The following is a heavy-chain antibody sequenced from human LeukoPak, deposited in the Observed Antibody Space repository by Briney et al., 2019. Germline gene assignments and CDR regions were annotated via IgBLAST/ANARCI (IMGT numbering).Heavy chain of an antibody. D-gene: IGHD1-26*01. V-gene: IGHV4-39*01. J-gene: IGHJ6*03. CDR2: PFYGGST. CDR3: ARWQVGATPYYYYYMDV. CDR1: GGSISSSGYY. Sequence: TLSLTCTVSGGSISSSGYYWGWIRQPPGKGLEWIGSPFYGGSTYYNPSLKSRDTISVDTSKTQFSLGLSSVTAADTAVYYCARWQVGATPYYYYYMDVWGKGTTARVSS.